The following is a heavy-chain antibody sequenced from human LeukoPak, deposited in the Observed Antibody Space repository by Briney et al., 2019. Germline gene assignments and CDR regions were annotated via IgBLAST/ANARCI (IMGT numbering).Heavy chain of an antibody. Sequence: GGSLRLSCAASGFTFSSYSMNWVRQAPGKGLEWVSIISLDGSTEFYADSVKGRFTISRDTASNTMHLEMNNLRIEDTAVYYCMRDYMGWFDPWGQGSLVTVSS. D-gene: IGHD3-10*01. J-gene: IGHJ5*02. CDR1: GFTFSSYS. V-gene: IGHV3-30*03. CDR3: MRDYMGWFDP. CDR2: ISLDGSTE.